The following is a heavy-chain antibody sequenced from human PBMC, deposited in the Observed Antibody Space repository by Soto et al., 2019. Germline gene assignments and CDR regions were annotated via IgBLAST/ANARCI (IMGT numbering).Heavy chain of an antibody. D-gene: IGHD6-13*01. CDR1: GGPVSSGSYY. J-gene: IGHJ4*02. Sequence: PSETLSLTCTVSGGPVSSGSYYWSWIRQPPGKGLEWIGYIYYSGSTNYNPSLKSRVTISVDTSKNQFSLKLSSVTAADTAVYYCARLKIAAAASFDYWGQGTLVTVSS. CDR2: IYYSGST. CDR3: ARLKIAAAASFDY. V-gene: IGHV4-61*01.